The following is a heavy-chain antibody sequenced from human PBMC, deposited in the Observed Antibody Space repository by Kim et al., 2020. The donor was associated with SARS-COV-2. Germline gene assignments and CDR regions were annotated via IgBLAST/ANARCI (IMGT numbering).Heavy chain of an antibody. J-gene: IGHJ3*02. D-gene: IGHD2-15*01. CDR3: ASDGVVVVAASDAFGI. V-gene: IGHV3-48*04. CDR2: ISSSSSTI. Sequence: GGSLRLSCAASGFTFSSYSMNWVRQAPGKGLEWVSYISSSSSTIYYADSVKGRFTISRDNAKNSLYLQMNSLRAEDTAVYYCASDGVVVVAASDAFGIWGQGTLVPVSS. CDR1: GFTFSSYS.